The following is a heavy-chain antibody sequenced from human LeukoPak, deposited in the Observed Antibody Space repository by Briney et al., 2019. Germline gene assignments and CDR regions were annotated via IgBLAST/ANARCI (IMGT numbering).Heavy chain of an antibody. Sequence: GGSMRLSCAASGFTVSRYWMTWVRQAPGKGLEWVATIKEDGTEQHLVESVQGRFPVSRDNTENSVYLQMNSLRVEDTGVYFCAGGEGWTAEDWGQGTQVTVSS. CDR2: IKEDGTEQ. CDR3: AGGEGWTAED. J-gene: IGHJ4*02. D-gene: IGHD3/OR15-3a*01. V-gene: IGHV3-7*03. CDR1: GFTVSRYW.